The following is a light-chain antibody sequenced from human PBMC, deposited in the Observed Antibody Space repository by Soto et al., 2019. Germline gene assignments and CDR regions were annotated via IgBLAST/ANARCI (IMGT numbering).Light chain of an antibody. Sequence: QSALTQPASVSGSPGQSITISCTGSSSDVEANKLVSWYQQHPGTAPRLLIYEDIRRPSGISSRFSGSKSGNTASLTISGVRAEDEAAYYCCSYVDHRKFVFGGGTKLTVL. V-gene: IGLV2-23*01. CDR3: CSYVDHRKFV. CDR2: EDI. J-gene: IGLJ3*02. CDR1: SSDVEANKL.